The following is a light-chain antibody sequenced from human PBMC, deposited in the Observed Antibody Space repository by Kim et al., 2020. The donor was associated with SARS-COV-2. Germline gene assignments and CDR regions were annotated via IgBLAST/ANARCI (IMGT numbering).Light chain of an antibody. CDR1: QSISSY. V-gene: IGKV1-39*01. CDR2: TAS. J-gene: IGKJ4*01. Sequence: ASVGDRVTITCRASQSISSYLNWYQQKPGKAPKLLIYTASSLQSGVPSRFSGSGSGTDFTLTINSLQPEDFATYYCQQSYSIPRLTFGGGTKLEIK. CDR3: QQSYSIPRLT.